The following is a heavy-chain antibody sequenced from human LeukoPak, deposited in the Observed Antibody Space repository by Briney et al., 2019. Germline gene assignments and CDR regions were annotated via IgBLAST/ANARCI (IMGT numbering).Heavy chain of an antibody. Sequence: GGSLRLSCAASGFTFSSYAMSWVRQAPGKGLEWVSAISGSGGSTYYADSVKGRFAISRDNSKNTLYLQMNSLRAEDTAVYYCAKIPSAFIAAACTVDYWGQGTLVTVSS. CDR1: GFTFSSYA. V-gene: IGHV3-23*01. CDR3: AKIPSAFIAAACTVDY. CDR2: ISGSGGST. D-gene: IGHD6-13*01. J-gene: IGHJ4*02.